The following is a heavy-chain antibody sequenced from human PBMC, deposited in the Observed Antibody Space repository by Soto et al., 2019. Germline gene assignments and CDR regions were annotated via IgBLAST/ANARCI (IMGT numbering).Heavy chain of an antibody. D-gene: IGHD3-3*01. CDR1: GGTFSSYA. V-gene: IGHV1-69*12. CDR2: TIPIFGTA. J-gene: IGHJ4*02. Sequence: QVQLVQSGAEVKKPGCSVKVSCKASGGTFSSYAISWVRQAPGQGLEWMGGTIPIFGTANYAQKFQGRVTITADESTSTAYMELSSLRSEDTAVYYCARHHYDFCSGYFGYWGQGTLVTVSS. CDR3: ARHHYDFCSGYFGY.